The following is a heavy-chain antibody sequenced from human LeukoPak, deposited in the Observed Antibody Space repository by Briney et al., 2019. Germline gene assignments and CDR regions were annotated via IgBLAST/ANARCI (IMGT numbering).Heavy chain of an antibody. D-gene: IGHD6-19*01. Sequence: SETLSLTCTVSGGSISSSNYYWGWIRQPPGKGLEWIGSMYYSGSTYYNPPLMSRVTISADTSKNEFSLKLSSVTAADTAVYYCARGRLARSPYFDYWGQGTLVTVSS. V-gene: IGHV4-39*01. CDR2: MYYSGST. CDR1: GGSISSSNYY. J-gene: IGHJ4*02. CDR3: ARGRLARSPYFDY.